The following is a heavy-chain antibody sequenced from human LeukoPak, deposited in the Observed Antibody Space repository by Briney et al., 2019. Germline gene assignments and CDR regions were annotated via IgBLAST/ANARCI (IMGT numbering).Heavy chain of an antibody. CDR1: GFTFSNAW. V-gene: IGHV3-21*01. J-gene: IGHJ4*02. CDR3: ASDGIAVDRGIGYFDY. D-gene: IGHD6-13*01. CDR2: MSGIGGFV. Sequence: GGSLRLSCAASGFTFSNAWMTWVRQAPGKGLEWVSSMSGIGGFVHYADSVKGRFTISRDNSENTLYLQMDSLRAEDTALYYCASDGIAVDRGIGYFDYWGQGTLVTVSS.